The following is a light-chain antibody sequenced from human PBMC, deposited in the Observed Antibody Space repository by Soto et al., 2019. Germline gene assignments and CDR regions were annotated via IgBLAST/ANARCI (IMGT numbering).Light chain of an antibody. CDR1: QRVSSY. J-gene: IGKJ2*01. Sequence: EIVLTQSPATLSLSPGERATLSCRASQRVSSYLAWYQQKPGQAPRLLIYDASNRATGIPARFSGSGSGTDFTLTISSLVPEDFAVYYCQQRSNWPPNTFGQGTKLEIK. V-gene: IGKV3-11*01. CDR2: DAS. CDR3: QQRSNWPPNT.